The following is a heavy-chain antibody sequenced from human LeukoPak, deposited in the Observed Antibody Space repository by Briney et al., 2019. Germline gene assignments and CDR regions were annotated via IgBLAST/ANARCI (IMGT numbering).Heavy chain of an antibody. V-gene: IGHV3-23*01. CDR2: ISGSGGST. D-gene: IGHD5-18*01. CDR1: GFTFSSYT. J-gene: IGHJ4*02. Sequence: PGGSLRLSCAASGFTFSSYTLHWVRQAPGKGLEWVSAISGSGGSTYYADSVKGRFTISRDNSKNTLYLQMNSLRAEDTAVYYCAKEMGGLWLEGRGTSLDYWGQGTLVTVSS. CDR3: AKEMGGLWLEGRGTSLDY.